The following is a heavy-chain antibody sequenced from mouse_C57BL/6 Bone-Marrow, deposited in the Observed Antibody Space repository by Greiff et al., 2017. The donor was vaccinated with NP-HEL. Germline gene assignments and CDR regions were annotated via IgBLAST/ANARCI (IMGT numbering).Heavy chain of an antibody. V-gene: IGHV7-3*01. Sequence: EVKLMESGGGLVQPGGSLSLSCAASGFTFTDYYMSWVRQPPGKALEWLGFIRNKANGYTTEYSASVKGRFTISRDNSQSSLYLQMNALRAEDSATYYCASHMITTRYFDDWGTGTTVTVSS. D-gene: IGHD2-4*01. J-gene: IGHJ1*03. CDR3: ASHMITTRYFDD. CDR1: GFTFTDYY. CDR2: IRNKANGYTT.